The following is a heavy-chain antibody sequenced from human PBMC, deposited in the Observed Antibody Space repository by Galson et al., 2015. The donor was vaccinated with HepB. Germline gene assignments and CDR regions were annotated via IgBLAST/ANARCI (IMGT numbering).Heavy chain of an antibody. D-gene: IGHD4-17*01. V-gene: IGHV1-46*01. CDR1: GHTFTSYY. CDR2: INPSGGST. CDR3: ARASYGRGPNDY. J-gene: IGHJ4*02. Sequence: SVKVSCKASGHTFTSYYMHWVRQAPGQGLEWMGIINPSGGSTSYAQKFRGRVTMTRDTSTSTVYMELNSVRSEDTAVYYCARASYGRGPNDYWGQGTLVTVSS.